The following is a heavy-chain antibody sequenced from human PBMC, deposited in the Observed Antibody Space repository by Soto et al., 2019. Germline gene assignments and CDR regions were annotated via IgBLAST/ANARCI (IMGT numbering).Heavy chain of an antibody. D-gene: IGHD3-10*01. V-gene: IGHV2-70*11. CDR1: GFSLSTSGMC. Sequence: SGPTLVKPTQTLTLTCTFSGFSLSTSGMCVSWIRQPPGKALEWLARIDWDDDKYYSTSLKTRLTISKDTSKNQVVLTMTNMDPVDTATYYCARQRPDYYGSGRKSYYYYYMDVWGKGTTVTVSS. CDR3: ARQRPDYYGSGRKSYYYYYMDV. CDR2: IDWDDDK. J-gene: IGHJ6*03.